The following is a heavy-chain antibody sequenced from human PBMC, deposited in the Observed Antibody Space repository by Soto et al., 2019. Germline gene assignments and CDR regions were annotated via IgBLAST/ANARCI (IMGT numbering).Heavy chain of an antibody. CDR3: GRGPSPRAPAGGTPYYYAMDV. V-gene: IGHV1-8*02. CDR1: RCDFTAYD. J-gene: IGHJ6*02. D-gene: IGHD6-13*01. Sequence: ASAKVSWKDYRCDFTAYDINWVRQVSGQRLEWLGWMNPINGATGTARRFQGRVSLSRNTATGTAYLELTSLRSDDTAVYYCGRGPSPRAPAGGTPYYYAMDVWGQAITVT. CDR2: MNPINGAT.